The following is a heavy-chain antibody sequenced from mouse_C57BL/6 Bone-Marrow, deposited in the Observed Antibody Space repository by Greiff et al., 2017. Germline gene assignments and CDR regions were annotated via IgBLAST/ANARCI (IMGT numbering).Heavy chain of an antibody. Sequence: VQLQQSGAELVRPGASVKLSCTASGFNITDYYMHWVKQRPEQGLEWIGWIDPENGDTEYASKFKGKATITADTSSNTSYLQISSLTSEDTAVYYCTTLGWYVDFWGTGTTVTVSA. J-gene: IGHJ1*03. CDR1: GFNITDYY. CDR2: IDPENGDT. V-gene: IGHV14-4*01. CDR3: TTLGWYVDF.